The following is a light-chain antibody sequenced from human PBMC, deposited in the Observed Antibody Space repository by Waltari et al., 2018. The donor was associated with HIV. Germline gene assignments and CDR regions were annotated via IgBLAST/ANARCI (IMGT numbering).Light chain of an antibody. CDR1: QSIGNY. CDR2: AAS. J-gene: IGKJ2*01. V-gene: IGKV1-39*01. Sequence: DIQMTQSPSSLSASVGDRVTITCRASQSIGNYLNWYQQKPGNAPNLLIHAASSLQSGVASRFSGSRSGTDFTLTISSLQPEDFATYYCQQSFNMPYTFGQGTKLDIK. CDR3: QQSFNMPYT.